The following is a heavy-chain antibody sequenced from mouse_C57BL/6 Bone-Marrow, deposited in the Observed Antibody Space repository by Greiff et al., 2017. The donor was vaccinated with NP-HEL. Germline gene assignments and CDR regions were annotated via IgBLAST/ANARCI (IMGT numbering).Heavy chain of an antibody. CDR1: GYTFTTYP. V-gene: IGHV1-47*01. J-gene: IGHJ4*01. CDR3: ARGGLRPYAMDY. D-gene: IGHD3-2*02. Sequence: QVQLQQSGAELVKPGASVKLSCKASGYTFTTYPIDWMKQNHGQSLEWIGNFHPYNDDTKYNEKFKGKATLTVEKSSSTVYLELSRLTSDDAAVYCCARGGLRPYAMDYWGQGTSVTVSS. CDR2: FHPYNDDT.